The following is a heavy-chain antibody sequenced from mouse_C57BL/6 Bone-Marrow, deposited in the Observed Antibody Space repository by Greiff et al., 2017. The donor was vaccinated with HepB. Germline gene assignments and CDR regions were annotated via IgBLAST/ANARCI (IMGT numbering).Heavy chain of an antibody. D-gene: IGHD1-1*02. V-gene: IGHV1-15*01. CDR2: IDPETGGT. Sequence: QVQLQQSGAELVRPGASVTLSCKASGYTFTDYEMHWVKQTPVHGLEWIGAIDPETGGTAYNQKFKGKAILTADKSSSTAYMELRSLTSEDSAVYYCTSPWWSRAMDYWGQGTSVTVSS. CDR1: GYTFTDYE. CDR3: TSPWWSRAMDY. J-gene: IGHJ4*01.